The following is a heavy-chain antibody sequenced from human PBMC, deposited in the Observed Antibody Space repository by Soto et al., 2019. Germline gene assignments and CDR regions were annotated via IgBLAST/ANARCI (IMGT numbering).Heavy chain of an antibody. CDR2: FDPEDGET. CDR1: GYTLTELS. CDR3: ATVTGIVGATPYYFDY. Sequence: GASVKVSCKVSGYTLTELSMHWVRQAPGEGLEWMGGFDPEDGETIYAQKFQGRVTMTEDTSTDTAYMELSSLRSEDTAVYYCATVTGIVGATPYYFDYWGQGTLVTVSS. D-gene: IGHD1-26*01. J-gene: IGHJ4*02. V-gene: IGHV1-24*01.